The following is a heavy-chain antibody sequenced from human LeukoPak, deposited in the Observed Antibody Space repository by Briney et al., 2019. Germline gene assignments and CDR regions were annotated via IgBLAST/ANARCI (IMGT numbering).Heavy chain of an antibody. D-gene: IGHD5-18*01. CDR1: GFTFGSYW. J-gene: IGHJ4*02. CDR3: ARHLSGITGYTYGRGIDY. CDR2: IKKDGSDK. V-gene: IGHV3-7*01. Sequence: PGGSLSLSCAASGFTFGSYWMSWVRPAPGKGLGWVATIKKDGSDKYYVDSVKGRFTISRDNAKTSLYLQMNGLRAEDTAVYYCARHLSGITGYTYGRGIDYWGQGTLVTVSS.